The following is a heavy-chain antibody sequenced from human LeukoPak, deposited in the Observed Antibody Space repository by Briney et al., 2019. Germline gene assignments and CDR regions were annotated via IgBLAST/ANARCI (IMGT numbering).Heavy chain of an antibody. J-gene: IGHJ4*02. V-gene: IGHV1-24*01. CDR3: ATGHSGSYPAPGY. D-gene: IGHD1-26*01. Sequence: GASVKVSCKVSGYTLTELSMHWLRQAPPKGREWMGGFDPEDGETICAQKFQGRVTMTEDTSTDTAYMELSSLRSEDTAVYYCATGHSGSYPAPGYWGQGTLVTVSS. CDR2: FDPEDGET. CDR1: GYTLTELS.